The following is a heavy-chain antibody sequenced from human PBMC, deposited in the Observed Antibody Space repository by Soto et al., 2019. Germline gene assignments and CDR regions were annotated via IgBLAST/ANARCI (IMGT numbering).Heavy chain of an antibody. CDR3: ARGSRTHKTYYDFWSGSARRGYYYYYGMDV. CDR1: GGTFSGYA. Sequence: ASVKVSCKASGGTFSGYAISWVRQAPGQGLEWMGGIIPIFGTANYAQKFQGRVTITADESTSTAYMELSSLRSEDTAVYYCARGSRTHKTYYDFWSGSARRGYYYYYGMDVWGQGTTVTVS. V-gene: IGHV1-69*13. J-gene: IGHJ6*02. CDR2: IIPIFGTA. D-gene: IGHD3-3*01.